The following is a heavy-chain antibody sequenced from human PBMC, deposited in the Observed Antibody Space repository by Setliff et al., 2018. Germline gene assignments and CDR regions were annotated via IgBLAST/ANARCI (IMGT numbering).Heavy chain of an antibody. Sequence: SETLSLTCTVSGDSITSGSYYWSWIRQPAGKGLEWIGQIYTRGSTNENPSLKSRVTISVDTSKNQVPLRLTSVTAADTAIYYCAKATGFGELFIWGQGTVVTVSS. CDR2: IYTRGST. CDR3: AKATGFGELFI. CDR1: GDSITSGSYY. D-gene: IGHD3-10*01. J-gene: IGHJ4*02. V-gene: IGHV4-61*09.